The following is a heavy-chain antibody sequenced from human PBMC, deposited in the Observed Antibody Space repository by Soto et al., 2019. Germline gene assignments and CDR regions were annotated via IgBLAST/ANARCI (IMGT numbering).Heavy chain of an antibody. CDR3: AMVDVYVTPSPQDV. Sequence: ASVKVSCKASDYSFTRYGIAWARQAPGQGLEWMGWINTYNGNTNYAQNLQGRVTLTTDTSTSTAYMELTSLRSNDTAIYYCAMVDVYVTPSPQDVWGQGTTVTVSS. J-gene: IGHJ6*02. CDR2: INTYNGNT. V-gene: IGHV1-18*01. CDR1: DYSFTRYG. D-gene: IGHD3-16*01.